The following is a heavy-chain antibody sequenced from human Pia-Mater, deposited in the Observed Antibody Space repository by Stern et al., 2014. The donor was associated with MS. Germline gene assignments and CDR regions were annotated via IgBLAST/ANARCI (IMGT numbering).Heavy chain of an antibody. CDR3: AHLFSDASSSWFDP. CDR2: IYWDDEK. D-gene: IGHD6-6*01. J-gene: IGHJ5*02. CDR1: GFSLRTSGAG. Sequence: ESGPTVVKPTQPLTLTCTFSGFSLRTSGAGVTWIRQPPGKALEWLAVIYWDDEKRYSPSTQTILNTTQDTSKNHLVPTMTSMETVDTATYYCAHLFSDASSSWFDPWGQGTLVTVSS. V-gene: IGHV2-5*02.